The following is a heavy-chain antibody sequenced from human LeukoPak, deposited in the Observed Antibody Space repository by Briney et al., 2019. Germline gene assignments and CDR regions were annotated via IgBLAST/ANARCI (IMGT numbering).Heavy chain of an antibody. CDR3: ARDLFGYCSSTSCPGDAFDI. J-gene: IGHJ3*02. D-gene: IGHD2-2*03. Sequence: SETLSLTCTVSGGSISSGGYYWSWIRQPPGKGLEWIGYIYHSGSTNYNPSLKSRVTMSVDTSKNQFSLKLSSVTAADTAVYYCARDLFGYCSSTSCPGDAFDIWGQGTMVTVSS. CDR1: GGSISSGGYY. V-gene: IGHV4-61*08. CDR2: IYHSGST.